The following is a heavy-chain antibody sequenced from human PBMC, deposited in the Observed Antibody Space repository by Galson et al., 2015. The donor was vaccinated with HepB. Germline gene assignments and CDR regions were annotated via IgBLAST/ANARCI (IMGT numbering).Heavy chain of an antibody. D-gene: IGHD2/OR15-2a*01. J-gene: IGHJ6*02. CDR2: ISPGGTR. Sequence: SLRLSCAGSGFSFVRYSMNWVRQAPGKGLEWISYISPGGTRYYADSVKGRFTISRDNGKSSLYLHMNNLRADDTAVYFCVKNPDSYDYYKMEVWGQGTPVIVSS. V-gene: IGHV3-48*01. CDR1: GFSFVRYS. CDR3: VKNPDSYDYYKMEV.